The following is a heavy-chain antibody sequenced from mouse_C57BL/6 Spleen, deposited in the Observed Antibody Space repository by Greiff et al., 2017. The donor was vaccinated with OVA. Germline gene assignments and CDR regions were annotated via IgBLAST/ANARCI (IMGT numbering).Heavy chain of an antibody. CDR1: GFTFSSYA. Sequence: EVKVVESGEGLVKPGGSLKLSCAASGFTFSSYAMSWVRQTPEKRLEWVAYISSGGDYIYYADTVKGRFTISRDNARNTLYLQMSSLKSEDTDMYYCKKIDYGSSYVDYWGQGTTLTVSS. CDR2: ISSGGDYI. D-gene: IGHD1-1*01. CDR3: KKIDYGSSYVDY. V-gene: IGHV5-9-1*02. J-gene: IGHJ2*01.